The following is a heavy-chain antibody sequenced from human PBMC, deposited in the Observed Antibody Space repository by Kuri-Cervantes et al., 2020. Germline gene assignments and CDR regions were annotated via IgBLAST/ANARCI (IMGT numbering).Heavy chain of an antibody. J-gene: IGHJ4*01. Sequence: LSLTCAASGFTFSSYDMHWVRQATGKGLEWVSAIGTAGDTYYPGSVKGRFTISRENAKNSLYLQMNSLKTEDTAIYYCTTGPYFYDSSTYYYDYWGRGSLVTVSS. CDR3: TTGPYFYDSSTYYYDY. V-gene: IGHV3-13*01. CDR1: GFTFSSYD. D-gene: IGHD3-22*01. CDR2: IGTAGDT.